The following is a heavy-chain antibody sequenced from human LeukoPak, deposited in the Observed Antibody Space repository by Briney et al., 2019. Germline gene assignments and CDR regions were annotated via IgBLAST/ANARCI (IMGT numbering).Heavy chain of an antibody. V-gene: IGHV4-59*08. J-gene: IGHJ4*02. CDR3: ARLPYQYGGFDY. Sequence: PSETLSLTCTVSGGSISSYYWSWIRQPPGKGLEWIGYIYYSGSTNYNPSLKSRVTISVDTSKNQFSLKLSSVTAADTAVYYCARLPYQYGGFDYWGQGTLVTVSS. CDR1: GGSISSYY. CDR2: IYYSGST. D-gene: IGHD2-2*01.